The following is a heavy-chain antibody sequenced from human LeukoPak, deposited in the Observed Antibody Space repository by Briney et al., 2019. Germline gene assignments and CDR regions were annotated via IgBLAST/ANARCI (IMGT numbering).Heavy chain of an antibody. CDR3: ARLVDLGLGYAFDI. Sequence: SETLSLTCTVSGDSISSSRYYWGWIRQPPGKGLEWIGSIYHSGSTYYNPSLKSRVTISVDTSKNQFSLKLSSVTAADTAVYYCARLVDLGLGYAFDIWGQGTMVTVSS. CDR1: GDSISSSRYY. CDR2: IYHSGST. V-gene: IGHV4-39*07. D-gene: IGHD3-16*01. J-gene: IGHJ3*02.